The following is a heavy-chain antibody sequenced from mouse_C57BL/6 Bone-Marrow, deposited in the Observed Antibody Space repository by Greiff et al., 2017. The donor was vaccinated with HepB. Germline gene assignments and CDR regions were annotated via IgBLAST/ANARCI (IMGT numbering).Heavy chain of an antibody. CDR3: ARRCKAWFAY. V-gene: IGHV5-6*01. Sequence: EVNLVESGGDLVKPGGSLKLSCAASGFTFSSYGMSWVRQTPDKRLEWVATISSGGSYTYYPDSVKGRFTISRDNAKNTLYLQMSSLKSEDTAMYYCARRCKAWFAYWGQGTLVTVSA. CDR2: ISSGGSYT. J-gene: IGHJ3*01. CDR1: GFTFSSYG.